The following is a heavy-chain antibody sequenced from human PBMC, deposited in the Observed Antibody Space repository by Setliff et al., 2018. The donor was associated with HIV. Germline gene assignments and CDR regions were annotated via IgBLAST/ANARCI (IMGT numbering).Heavy chain of an antibody. V-gene: IGHV3-48*03. Sequence: GGSLRLSCAASGFTFSSYEMNWVRKAPGTGLEWVSYIMSSGRTLYYADSVKSRFTISRDNAKNSLYLQMNSLRAEDTAVYYCARAVAYSYDSSGYLLFDYWGQGTLVTVSS. D-gene: IGHD3-22*01. CDR1: GFTFSSYE. CDR3: ARAVAYSYDSSGYLLFDY. J-gene: IGHJ4*02. CDR2: IMSSGRTL.